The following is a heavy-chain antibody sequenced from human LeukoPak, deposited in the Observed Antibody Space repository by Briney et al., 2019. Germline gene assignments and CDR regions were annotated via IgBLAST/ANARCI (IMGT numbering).Heavy chain of an antibody. CDR3: VRGYSSGYRLDY. CDR2: INGDGSST. V-gene: IGHV3-74*01. D-gene: IGHD3-22*01. Sequence: SGGSLRLSCAASGFTFSSYWMHWVRQDPVKGLLWVSRINGDGSSTDYADSEKGRFTISRDNAKNTAYLQMNSLEAEDTAVYYCVRGYSSGYRLDYWGQGTLVTVSS. CDR1: GFTFSSYW. J-gene: IGHJ4*02.